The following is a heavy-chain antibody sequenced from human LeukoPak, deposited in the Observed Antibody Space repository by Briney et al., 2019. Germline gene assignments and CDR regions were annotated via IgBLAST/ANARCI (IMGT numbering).Heavy chain of an antibody. CDR2: IYHSGST. CDR3: ARGFGELLLYYGMVV. J-gene: IGHJ6*02. V-gene: IGHV4-30-2*01. D-gene: IGHD3-10*01. Sequence: SQTLSLTCAVSGGSISSGGYSWSWIRQPPGKGLEWIGYIYHSGSTYYNPSLKSRVTISLDRSNNQFSLKLSSVTAADTAVYYCARGFGELLLYYGMVVCGQGTTVTVSS. CDR1: GGSISSGGYS.